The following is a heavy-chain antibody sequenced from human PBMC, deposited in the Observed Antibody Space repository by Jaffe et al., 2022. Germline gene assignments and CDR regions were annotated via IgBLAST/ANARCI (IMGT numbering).Heavy chain of an antibody. CDR3: AREGFDYYDSSGYYYYYYYYMDV. V-gene: IGHV3-66*02. Sequence: EVQLVESGGGLVQPGGSLRLSCAASGFTVSSNYMSWVRQAPGKGLEWVSVIYSGGSTYYADSVKGRFTISRDNSKNTLYLQMNSLRAEDTAVYYCAREGFDYYDSSGYYYYYYYYMDVWGKGTTVTVSS. CDR2: IYSGGST. CDR1: GFTVSSNY. D-gene: IGHD3-22*01. J-gene: IGHJ6*03.